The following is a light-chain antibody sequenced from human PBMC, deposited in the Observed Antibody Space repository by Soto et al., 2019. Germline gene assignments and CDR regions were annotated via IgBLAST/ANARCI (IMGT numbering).Light chain of an antibody. V-gene: IGKV1-5*03. CDR3: QQYNRYWT. Sequence: DIQMTQSPSTLSASVGDRVTITCRATQSISNSLAWYQQKPGKAPKLLIYKASSLESGVPSRFSGRGSGTEFTLTMTNLQPDDFATYYCQQYNRYWTFGQGTKVEIK. CDR2: KAS. CDR1: QSISNS. J-gene: IGKJ1*01.